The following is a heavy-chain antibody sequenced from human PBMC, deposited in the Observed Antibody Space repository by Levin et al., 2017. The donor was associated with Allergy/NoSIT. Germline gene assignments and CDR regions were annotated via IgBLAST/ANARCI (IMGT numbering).Heavy chain of an antibody. D-gene: IGHD6-13*01. CDR1: GFTFSSYD. Sequence: GGSLRLSCAASGFTFSSYDMHWVRQATGKGLEWVSAIGTAGDTYYPGSVKGRFTISRENAKNSLYLQMNSLRAGDTAVYYCARGPGIVAAGDYFDYWGQGTLVTVSS. CDR2: IGTAGDT. CDR3: ARGPGIVAAGDYFDY. J-gene: IGHJ4*02. V-gene: IGHV3-13*04.